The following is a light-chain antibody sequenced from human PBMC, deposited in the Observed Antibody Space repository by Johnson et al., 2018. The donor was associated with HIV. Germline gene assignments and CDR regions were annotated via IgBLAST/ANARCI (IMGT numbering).Light chain of an antibody. V-gene: IGLV1-51*02. CDR3: GTWGSSLSAPWV. J-gene: IGLJ1*01. CDR1: SSNIGNNY. Sequence: QSVLTQPPSVSAAPGQKVTISCSGSSSNIGNNYVSWYQQLPGTAPKLLIYENNKRPSGIPDRFSGSKSGTSATLGITGLQTGDEADYYCGTWGSSLSAPWVFGTGTKVTVL. CDR2: ENN.